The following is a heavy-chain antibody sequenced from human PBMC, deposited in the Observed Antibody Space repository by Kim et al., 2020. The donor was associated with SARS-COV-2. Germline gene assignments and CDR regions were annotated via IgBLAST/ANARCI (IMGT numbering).Heavy chain of an antibody. CDR3: ARLNPLSAVWAFDF. Sequence: NPPLKGRVTMSLDTSKNQFSLKLTSGTAADTATYYCARLNPLSAVWAFDFWGQGALVAVSS. J-gene: IGHJ4*02. D-gene: IGHD1-26*01. V-gene: IGHV4-4*07.